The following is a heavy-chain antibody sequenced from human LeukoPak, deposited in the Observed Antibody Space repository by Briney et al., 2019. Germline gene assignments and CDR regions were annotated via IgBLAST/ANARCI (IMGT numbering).Heavy chain of an antibody. CDR3: AIRWLQSPVAPLDY. V-gene: IGHV1-2*02. Sequence: ASVKVSCKASGYTFTGYYMHWVRQAPGQGLEWMGWINPNSGGTNYAQKFQGRVTMTRDTSISTAYMELSRLRSDDTAVYSCAIRWLQSPVAPLDYWGQGTLVTVSS. D-gene: IGHD5-24*01. CDR2: INPNSGGT. J-gene: IGHJ4*02. CDR1: GYTFTGYY.